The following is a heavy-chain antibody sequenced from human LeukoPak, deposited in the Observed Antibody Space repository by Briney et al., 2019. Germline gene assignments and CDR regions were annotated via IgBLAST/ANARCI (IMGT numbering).Heavy chain of an antibody. CDR3: AKGSPRGYGDY. V-gene: IGHV3-48*04. D-gene: IGHD5-18*01. J-gene: IGHJ4*02. CDR1: GFTFSSYD. CDR2: ISSRGTTM. Sequence: HPGGSLRLSCAASGFTFSSYDMNWVRQAPGKGPEWVSYISSRGTTMYYADSVKGRFTISRDDAKNSLYLQMNSLRAEDTALYYCAKGSPRGYGDYWGQGTLVTVSS.